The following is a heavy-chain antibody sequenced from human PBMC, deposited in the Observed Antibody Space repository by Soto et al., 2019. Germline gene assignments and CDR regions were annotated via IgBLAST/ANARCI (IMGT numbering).Heavy chain of an antibody. J-gene: IGHJ4*02. CDR3: ARKYDSNGYSFYY. V-gene: IGHV1-69*13. CDR2: IIPIFGTA. D-gene: IGHD3-22*01. Sequence: SVKVSCKASGGTFSSYAISWVRQAPGQGLEWMGGIIPIFGTANYAQKFQGRVTITADESTSTAYMELSSLRSEDTAVYYCARKYDSNGYSFYYWGQGTLVTVS. CDR1: GGTFSSYA.